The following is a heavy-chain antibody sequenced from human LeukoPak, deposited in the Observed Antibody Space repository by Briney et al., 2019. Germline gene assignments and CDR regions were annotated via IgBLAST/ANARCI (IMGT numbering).Heavy chain of an antibody. CDR1: GFTFSNSD. CDR2: IGTAGDT. J-gene: IGHJ4*02. CDR3: ARVAKERVSEVYFFDY. D-gene: IGHD1-1*01. V-gene: IGHV3-13*01. Sequence: PGGSLRLSCAASGFTFSNSDMHWVRQAAGKGLEWVSAIGTAGDTYYPGSVKGRFTISRENAKNSLYLEMNSLRAGDTAVYYCARVAKERVSEVYFFDYWGQGTPVTVSS.